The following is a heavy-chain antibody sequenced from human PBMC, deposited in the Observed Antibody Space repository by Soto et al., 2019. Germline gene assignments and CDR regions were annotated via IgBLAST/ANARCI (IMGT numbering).Heavy chain of an antibody. CDR2: ISPHNGKT. CDR1: GYTFNTYF. D-gene: IGHD2-2*01. Sequence: HVQLVQSGGELKKPGASVKVSCNTSGYTFNTYFITWVRQAPGQGLEWMGWISPHNGKTNYAEKFHGRVTMTADTITKTSYMELRNLRIDDTAVYYCARDTSNSFDYWGQGTPVTVSS. J-gene: IGHJ4*02. CDR3: ARDTSNSFDY. V-gene: IGHV1-18*01.